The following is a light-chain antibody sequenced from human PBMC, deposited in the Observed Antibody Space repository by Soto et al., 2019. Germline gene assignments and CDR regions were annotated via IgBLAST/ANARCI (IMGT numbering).Light chain of an antibody. J-gene: IGKJ1*01. CDR2: AAS. CDR1: QSISSN. CDR3: QQYNRYSWT. V-gene: IGKV3-15*01. Sequence: EIVMTQSPAILSVSPGERATLSCRASQSISSNLAWYQQKPGKAPRLLISAASSGASGLPTRFSGSGSGTDFTLTSSSLQPDDFATYCCQQYNRYSWTFGQGTKVDIK.